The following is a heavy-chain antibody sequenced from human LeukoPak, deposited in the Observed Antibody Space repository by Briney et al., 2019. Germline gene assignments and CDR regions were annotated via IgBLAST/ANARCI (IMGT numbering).Heavy chain of an antibody. V-gene: IGHV1-2*02. CDR3: ARTYYDILTGYNPYFDY. J-gene: IGHJ4*02. CDR2: INPNSGGT. Sequence: ASVKVSCKASGGTFSSYAISWVRQAPGQGLEWMGWINPNSGGTNYAQKFQGRVTMTRDTSISTAYMELSRLRSDDTAVYYCARTYYDILTGYNPYFDYWGQGTLVTVSS. D-gene: IGHD3-9*01. CDR1: GGTFSSYA.